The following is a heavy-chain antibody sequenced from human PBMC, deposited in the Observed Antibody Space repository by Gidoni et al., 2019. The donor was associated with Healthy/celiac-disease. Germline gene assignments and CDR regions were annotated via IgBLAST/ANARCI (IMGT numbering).Heavy chain of an antibody. CDR2: IYWDDDK. CDR3: AHSVLSIAARREFDY. J-gene: IGHJ4*02. V-gene: IGHV2-5*02. D-gene: IGHD6-6*01. CDR1: GFPLRTSGVG. Sequence: QITLKESGPTLVKPTQTLTLTCTFSGFPLRTSGVGVGWIRQPPGKALEWLALIYWDDDKRYSPSLKSRLTITKDTSKKQVVLTMTNMDPVDTATYYCAHSVLSIAARREFDYWGQGTLVTVSS.